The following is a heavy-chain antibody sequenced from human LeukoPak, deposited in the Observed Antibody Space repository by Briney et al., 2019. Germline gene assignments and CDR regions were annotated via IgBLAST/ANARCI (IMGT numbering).Heavy chain of an antibody. CDR2: IYPGDSDN. CDR3: ARGDYSIDY. Sequence: GESLKISCKGSGSSFTSYWIGWVRQMPGKGLEWLGIIYPGDSDNRYSQHFQGQVTNPADKSISNAYLQWSSLKASDTAMYSSARGDYSIDYWGQGTLVTVSS. V-gene: IGHV5-51*01. D-gene: IGHD4-11*01. J-gene: IGHJ4*02. CDR1: GSSFTSYW.